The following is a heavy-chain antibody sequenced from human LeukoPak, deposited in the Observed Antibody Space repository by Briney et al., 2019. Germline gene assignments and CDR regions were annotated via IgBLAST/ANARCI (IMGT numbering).Heavy chain of an antibody. V-gene: IGHV1-69*01. Sequence: GSSVKVSCKASGGTFSSYAISWVRQAPGQGLEWMGGIIPIFGTANYAQKFQGRVTITADESTSTAYMELSSLRSEDTAVYYCARDEGRDFWSGYYGDWGQGTLVTVSS. CDR1: GGTFSSYA. D-gene: IGHD3-3*01. J-gene: IGHJ4*02. CDR3: ARDEGRDFWSGYYGD. CDR2: IIPIFGTA.